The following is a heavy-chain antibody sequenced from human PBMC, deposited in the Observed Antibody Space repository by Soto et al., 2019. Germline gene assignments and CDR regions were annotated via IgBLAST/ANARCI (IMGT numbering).Heavy chain of an antibody. Sequence: GGSLRLSCAASGFSFSIYAMNWVRQAPGKGLEWVSGINWNGGSTGYADSVKGRFTISRDNAKNSLYLQMNSLRAEDTALYYCARLYSSGWYGPGRYWGQGTLVTSPQ. J-gene: IGHJ4*02. V-gene: IGHV3-20*04. CDR2: INWNGGST. CDR3: ARLYSSGWYGPGRY. D-gene: IGHD6-19*01. CDR1: GFSFSIYA.